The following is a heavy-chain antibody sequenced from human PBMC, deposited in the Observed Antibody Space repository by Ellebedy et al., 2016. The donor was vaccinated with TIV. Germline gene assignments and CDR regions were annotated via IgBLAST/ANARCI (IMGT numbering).Heavy chain of an antibody. V-gene: IGHV3-30*03. Sequence: GGSLRLSXAASGFTFRSYGMHWVRQAPGKGLDWVALVSYDGTSKYYSDSVRGRFTISRDNSKNTLYLQMNSLRVDDTALYYCARDQGNYYDARGAFDYWGQGTLVTVSS. J-gene: IGHJ4*02. CDR2: VSYDGTSK. D-gene: IGHD3-22*01. CDR3: ARDQGNYYDARGAFDY. CDR1: GFTFRSYG.